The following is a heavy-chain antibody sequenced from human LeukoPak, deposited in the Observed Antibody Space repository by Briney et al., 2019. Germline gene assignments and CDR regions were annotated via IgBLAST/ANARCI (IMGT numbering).Heavy chain of an antibody. CDR2: ISGSGGST. V-gene: IGHV3-23*01. CDR3: AKTSSGYYQAFDY. Sequence: PGGSLRLSCAASGFTFSSYAMSWVRQAPGKGLEWVSAISGSGGSTYYADSVKGRFTISRDNSKNTLYLQMNSLRAEDTAVCYCAKTSSGYYQAFDYWGQGTLATVSS. CDR1: GFTFSSYA. J-gene: IGHJ4*02. D-gene: IGHD3-22*01.